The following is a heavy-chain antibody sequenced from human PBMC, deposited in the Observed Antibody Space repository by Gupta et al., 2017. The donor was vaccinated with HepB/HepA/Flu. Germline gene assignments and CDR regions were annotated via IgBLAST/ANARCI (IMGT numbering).Heavy chain of an antibody. CDR2: ISSSSSYI. D-gene: IGHD6-6*01. CDR1: GFTFSSYS. J-gene: IGHJ4*02. Sequence: EVQLVESGGGLVKPGGSLRLSCAASGFTFSSYSMNWVRQAPGKGLEWVSSISSSSSYIYYADSVKGRFTISRDNAKNSLYLQMNSLRAEDTAVYYCARDGGSSSRTDKFDYWGQGTLVTVSS. CDR3: ARDGGSSSRTDKFDY. V-gene: IGHV3-21*01.